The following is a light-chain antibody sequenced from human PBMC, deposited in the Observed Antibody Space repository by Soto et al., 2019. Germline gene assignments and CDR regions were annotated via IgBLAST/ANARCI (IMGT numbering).Light chain of an antibody. CDR3: QQYGTSPLT. Sequence: ERTTLSCSASQSVSNNSLAWYQQKPGQAPRRLIYGASSRATGIPDRFSGSGSGTDFTLTISRLEPEDFALYYCQQYGTSPLTFGGGTKVDTK. CDR1: QSVSNNS. CDR2: GAS. V-gene: IGKV3-20*01. J-gene: IGKJ4*01.